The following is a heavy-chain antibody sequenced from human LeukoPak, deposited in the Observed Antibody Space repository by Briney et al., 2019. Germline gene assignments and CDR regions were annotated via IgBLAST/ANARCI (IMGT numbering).Heavy chain of an antibody. CDR2: INRSGTI. Sequence: SETLSLTCGVYSGSFSAYYWSWIRQPPGKGLEWIGEINRSGTINYNPSLKRRVTMSVDTSKNQLSLKLTSVTAADTAAYYCAATPQRDGPLNYWGQGTLVTVTS. J-gene: IGHJ4*02. CDR3: AATPQRDGPLNY. V-gene: IGHV4-34*01. CDR1: SGSFSAYY. D-gene: IGHD5-24*01.